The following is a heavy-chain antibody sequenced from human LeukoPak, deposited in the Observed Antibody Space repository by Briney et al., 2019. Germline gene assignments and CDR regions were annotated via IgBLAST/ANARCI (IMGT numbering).Heavy chain of an antibody. Sequence: GESLKISCKGSGYSFTSYWIGWVRQMPGKGLEWMGIIYPGDSDTRYSPSFQGQVTISADKSISTAYLQWSSLKASDTAMYYCARSLSHYYYYMDVWGKGTTVTVSS. CDR3: ARSLSHYYYYMDV. V-gene: IGHV5-51*01. CDR1: GYSFTSYW. J-gene: IGHJ6*03. CDR2: IYPGDSDT.